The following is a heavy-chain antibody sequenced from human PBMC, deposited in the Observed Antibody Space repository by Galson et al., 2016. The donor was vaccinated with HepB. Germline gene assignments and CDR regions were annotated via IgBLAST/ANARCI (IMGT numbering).Heavy chain of an antibody. CDR3: ARGRLGPYYYDSSGYYYFEY. CDR1: GGSFSNYY. V-gene: IGHV4-34*01. Sequence: ETLSLTCAVDGGSFSNYYWTWIRQPPGKGLEWIGEIIDSGSTNYNPSLKSRATISADTSKNQFSLKLNSVTAADTAIYYCARGRLGPYYYDSSGYYYFEYWGQGSQVTVTS. D-gene: IGHD3-22*01. CDR2: IIDSGST. J-gene: IGHJ4*02.